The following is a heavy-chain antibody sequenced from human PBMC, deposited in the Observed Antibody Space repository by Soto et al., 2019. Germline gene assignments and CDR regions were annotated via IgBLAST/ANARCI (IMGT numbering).Heavy chain of an antibody. D-gene: IGHD6-19*01. V-gene: IGHV3-23*01. J-gene: IGHJ4*02. Sequence: EVQLLESGGGLVQPGGSLRLSCAASGFTVSNYIMRWVRQAPGKGLEWVSTITGSDGDSFYANSVKGRFTISRDNSKNTLYLEMNSLRAEDTAVYYCARDKSGGWSLDSWGQGTLVTVSS. CDR2: ITGSDGDS. CDR1: GFTVSNYI. CDR3: ARDKSGGWSLDS.